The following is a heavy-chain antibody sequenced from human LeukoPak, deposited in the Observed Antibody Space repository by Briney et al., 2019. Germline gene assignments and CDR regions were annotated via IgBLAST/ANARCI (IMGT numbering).Heavy chain of an antibody. CDR1: GFTFSKYS. Sequence: GGSLRLSCTASGFTFSKYSMNWVRQAPGKGLEWVSYIDDSGTMNYADSVKGRFTISRDNPNNSLYLQMNSLRAEDTAIYYCAREPGSHYFDYWGQGTLVTVSS. CDR3: AREPGSHYFDY. V-gene: IGHV3-48*04. CDR2: IDDSGTM. J-gene: IGHJ4*02.